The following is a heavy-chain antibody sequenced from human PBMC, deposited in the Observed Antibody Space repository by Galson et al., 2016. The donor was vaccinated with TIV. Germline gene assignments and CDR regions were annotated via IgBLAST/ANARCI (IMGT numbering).Heavy chain of an antibody. CDR1: GFTFSDYG. CDR2: ISYDGSDQ. D-gene: IGHD4-17*01. Sequence: SLRLSCAASGFTFSDYGMYWVRQAPGKGLEWVAVISYDGSDQYYAGSVQGRFTISRDNSKNTLYLQMNSLRSDDTAMYYCAKDPRLYGDYFLHYFDYWGQGTLVTVSS. V-gene: IGHV3-30*18. CDR3: AKDPRLYGDYFLHYFDY. J-gene: IGHJ4*02.